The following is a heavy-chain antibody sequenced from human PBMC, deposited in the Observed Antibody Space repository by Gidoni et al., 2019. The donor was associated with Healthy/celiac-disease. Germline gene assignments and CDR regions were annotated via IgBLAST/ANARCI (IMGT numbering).Heavy chain of an antibody. CDR3: ASPYYYDSSGYYYKPPHAFDI. Sequence: QVQLVQSGAEVKKPGASVKVSCKASGYTFTSHAMHWVRQAPGQRLEWMGWINAGNGNTKYSQKFQGRVTITRDTSASTTYMELSSLRSEDTAVYYCASPYYYDSSGYYYKPPHAFDIWGQGTMVTVSS. D-gene: IGHD3-22*01. CDR1: GYTFTSHA. J-gene: IGHJ3*02. CDR2: INAGNGNT. V-gene: IGHV1-3*01.